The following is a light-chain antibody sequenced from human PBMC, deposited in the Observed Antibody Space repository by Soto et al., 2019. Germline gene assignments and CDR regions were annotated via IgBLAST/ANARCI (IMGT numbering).Light chain of an antibody. CDR1: QTSSTY. Sequence: DIQMTQSPSSLSASVGDRVTITCRASQTSSTYFSWYQQKPGKAPELLIYAASSLQSGVPSRFSGSGSETDFTLTISSLQPEDFATYYCQQSYSTPRTFGQGTEVEIK. CDR2: AAS. V-gene: IGKV1-39*01. CDR3: QQSYSTPRT. J-gene: IGKJ1*01.